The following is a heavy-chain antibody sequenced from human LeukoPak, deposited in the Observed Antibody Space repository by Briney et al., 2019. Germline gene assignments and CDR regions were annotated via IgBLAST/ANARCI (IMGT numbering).Heavy chain of an antibody. CDR2: ISAYNGNT. Sequence: GSSVKVSCKASGYTFTSYGISWVRQAPGQGLEWMGWISAYNGNTNYAQKLQGRVTMTTDTSTSTAYMELRSLRSDDTAVYYCARVEGDCSSNSCYVGYFDYWGQGTLVTVSS. CDR3: ARVEGDCSSNSCYVGYFDY. J-gene: IGHJ4*02. CDR1: GYTFTSYG. V-gene: IGHV1-18*01. D-gene: IGHD2-2*01.